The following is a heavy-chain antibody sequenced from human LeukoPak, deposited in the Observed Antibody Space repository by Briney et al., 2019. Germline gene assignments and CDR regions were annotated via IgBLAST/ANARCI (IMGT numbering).Heavy chain of an antibody. Sequence: PSETLSLTCTVSGYSISSGYYWGWIRQPPGKGLEWIGSIYHSGSTYYNPSLKSRVTISVDTSKNQFSLKLSSVTAADTAVYYCARDRLGYCSGGSCYPGILGSGWYVDYWGQGTLVTVSS. CDR2: IYHSGST. D-gene: IGHD2-15*01. V-gene: IGHV4-38-2*02. CDR1: GYSISSGYY. CDR3: ARDRLGYCSGGSCYPGILGSGWYVDY. J-gene: IGHJ4*02.